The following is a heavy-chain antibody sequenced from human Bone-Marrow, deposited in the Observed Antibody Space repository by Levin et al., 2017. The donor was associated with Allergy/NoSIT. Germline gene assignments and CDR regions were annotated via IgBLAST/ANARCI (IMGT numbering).Heavy chain of an antibody. Sequence: AGESLKISCRISGFIFADYAMNWVRQAPGRGLEWVSSLDGSSGKTHYADSVKGRFTISREYSKDTLFLQMNSLGAEDTARYYCAKAETTVMLDYSYFDVWGEGTAVTVSS. CDR3: AKAETTVMLDYSYFDV. V-gene: IGHV3-23*01. J-gene: IGHJ6*03. D-gene: IGHD4-17*01. CDR2: LDGSSGKT. CDR1: GFIFADYA.